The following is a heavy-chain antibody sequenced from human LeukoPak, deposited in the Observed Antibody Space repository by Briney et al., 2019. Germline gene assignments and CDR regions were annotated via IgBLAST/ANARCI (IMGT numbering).Heavy chain of an antibody. V-gene: IGHV3-7*01. J-gene: IGHJ6*02. Sequence: PGGSLRLSCAASGFTFSSYWMSWVRQAPGKGLEWVANINQDGSEKYYVDSVKGRFTISRDNAKNSLYLQMNSLRAEDTAVYYCAREPRVVVPAAMSEYYYYYGMDVWGQGTTVTVSS. CDR3: AREPRVVVPAAMSEYYYYYGMDV. D-gene: IGHD2-2*01. CDR1: GFTFSSYW. CDR2: INQDGSEK.